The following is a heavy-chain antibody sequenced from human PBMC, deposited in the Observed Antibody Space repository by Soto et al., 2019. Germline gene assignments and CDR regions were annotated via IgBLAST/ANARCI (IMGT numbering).Heavy chain of an antibody. CDR2: IYKSATT. J-gene: IGHJ5*01. Sequence: SETLSLTCSVSGDSISTVDYFWAWIRQPPGQALEYIGYIYKSATTYYNPSFESRVAISLDTSKSQFSLNVTSVTAADTAVYFCARGRYCLTGRCFPNWFDSWGQGILVTVSS. V-gene: IGHV4-30-4*01. D-gene: IGHD2-15*01. CDR3: ARGRYCLTGRCFPNWFDS. CDR1: GDSISTVDYF.